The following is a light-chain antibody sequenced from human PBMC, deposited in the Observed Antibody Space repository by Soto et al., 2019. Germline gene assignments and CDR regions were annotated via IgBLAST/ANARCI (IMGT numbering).Light chain of an antibody. Sequence: QSALTQPPSASGSPGQSVTISCTGTSSDVGGYNYVSWYQQHPGKAPKLMIYEVSKRPSGVPDRFSGSKSGNTASLTVSGHQAEDESDYYCSSYTTSGTRVFGTGTKLTVL. V-gene: IGLV2-8*01. CDR1: SSDVGGYNY. CDR3: SSYTTSGTRV. J-gene: IGLJ1*01. CDR2: EVS.